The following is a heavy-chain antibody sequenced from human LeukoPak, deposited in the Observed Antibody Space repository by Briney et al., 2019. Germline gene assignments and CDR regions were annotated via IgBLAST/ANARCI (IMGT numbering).Heavy chain of an antibody. Sequence: PPGGSLRLSCAASGFTFSNHWMAWVRQTPGRGPEWVANIDEDGDVKSYAESVKGRFSVSRDNGRTSLYLQMNSLRAEDTAIYYCARHVPRGRSDFDCWGQGVLVTVS. CDR2: IDEDGDVK. CDR3: ARHVPRGRSDFDC. CDR1: GFTFSNHW. J-gene: IGHJ4*02. D-gene: IGHD5-12*01. V-gene: IGHV3-7*01.